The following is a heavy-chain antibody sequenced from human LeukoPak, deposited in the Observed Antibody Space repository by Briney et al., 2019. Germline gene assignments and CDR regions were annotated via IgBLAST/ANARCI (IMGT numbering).Heavy chain of an antibody. V-gene: IGHV3-48*03. CDR3: TRGGAASYIAD. Sequence: PGGSLRLSCAASGFTFSDYEMNWVRQAPRKGLEWVSYIKNSGRDTYYADSVKGRFTISRDNAKNSLYLQMNSLRAEDTALYYCTRGGAASYIADWGQGTLVTVSS. CDR1: GFTFSDYE. J-gene: IGHJ4*02. D-gene: IGHD1-26*01. CDR2: IKNSGRDT.